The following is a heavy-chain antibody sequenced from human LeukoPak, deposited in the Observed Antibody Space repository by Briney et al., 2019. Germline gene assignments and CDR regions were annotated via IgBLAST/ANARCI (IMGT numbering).Heavy chain of an antibody. CDR2: INHSGST. D-gene: IGHD6-13*01. Sequence: PSETLSLTCAVYGGSFSGYYWSWIRQPPGKGLEWIGEINHSGSTNYNPSLKSRVTISLDTSKNQFSLRLSSVTAADTAVYYCARVEYSSSWDNWFDPWGQGTLVTVSS. V-gene: IGHV4-34*01. CDR1: GGSFSGYY. CDR3: ARVEYSSSWDNWFDP. J-gene: IGHJ5*02.